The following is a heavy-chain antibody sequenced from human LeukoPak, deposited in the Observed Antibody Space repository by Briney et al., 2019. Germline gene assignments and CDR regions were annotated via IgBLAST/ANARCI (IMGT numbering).Heavy chain of an antibody. V-gene: IGHV3-33*01. CDR3: ARDRSYYDFWSGYSGDAFDY. CDR1: GFTFSSYG. Sequence: GGSLRLSCAASGFTFSSYGMHWVRQAPGKGLEWVAVIWYDGSNKYYADSVKGRFTISRDNSKNTLYLQMNSLRAEDTAVYYCARDRSYYDFWSGYSGDAFDYWGQGTLVTVSS. CDR2: IWYDGSNK. J-gene: IGHJ4*02. D-gene: IGHD3-3*01.